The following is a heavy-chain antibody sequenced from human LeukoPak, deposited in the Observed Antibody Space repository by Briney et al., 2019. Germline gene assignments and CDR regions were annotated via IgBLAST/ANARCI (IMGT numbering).Heavy chain of an antibody. Sequence: ASVKVSCKASGYTFTGYYMHWVRQAPGQGLEWMGWINPNSGGTNYAQKFQGWVTMTRDTSISTAYMELSRLRSDDTAVYYCAGFRWELGEYDYWGQGTLVTVSS. CDR1: GYTFTGYY. V-gene: IGHV1-2*04. J-gene: IGHJ4*02. CDR2: INPNSGGT. CDR3: AGFRWELGEYDY. D-gene: IGHD1-26*01.